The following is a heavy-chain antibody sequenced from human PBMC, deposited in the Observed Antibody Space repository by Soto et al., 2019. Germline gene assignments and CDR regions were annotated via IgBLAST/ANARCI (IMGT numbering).Heavy chain of an antibody. CDR3: ASFDGTLVRGGRSSPYEMDV. CDR1: GGTFNNYA. Sequence: QVLLVQSGPEVKKPGASVKVSCKASGGTFNNYAINWVRQAPGKGLEWMGGLILTFGTGNNEQKCQGRVTINADESTTPAYMELNSLRSEDTAIYYCASFDGTLVRGGRSSPYEMDVWGQGTTVIVSS. CDR2: LILTFGTG. J-gene: IGHJ6*02. D-gene: IGHD3-10*01. V-gene: IGHV1-69*01.